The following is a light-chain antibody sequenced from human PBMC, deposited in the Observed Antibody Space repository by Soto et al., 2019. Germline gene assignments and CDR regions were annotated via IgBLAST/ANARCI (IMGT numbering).Light chain of an antibody. J-gene: IGLJ1*01. Sequence: SVLTQPASVSGSPGQSITISCTGTSSDVGRYNLVSWYQHHPGKAPKLMIYEGNKRPSEVSNRFSGSKSGNTASLTISGLQAEDEADYYCCSYAGSNTPYVFGTGTKVTVL. CDR3: CSYAGSNTPYV. V-gene: IGLV2-23*01. CDR2: EGN. CDR1: SSDVGRYNL.